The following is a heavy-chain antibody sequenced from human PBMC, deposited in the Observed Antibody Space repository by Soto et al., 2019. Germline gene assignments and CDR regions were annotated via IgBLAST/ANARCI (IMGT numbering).Heavy chain of an antibody. D-gene: IGHD3-3*02. Sequence: ELVQSGPEAREPGTSVKVSCRASGFSFGDSAVQWVRQGRGQRLEWIGWIVVVNGNTNYAQKFEGRVTLTRDEYTSTSHMELTSLSSEDTAVYFCAVTDLPFRPLTEPTENGMDVWGQGTTVTVSS. V-gene: IGHV1-58*01. CDR3: AVTDLPFRPLTEPTENGMDV. CDR2: IVVVNGNT. J-gene: IGHJ6*02. CDR1: GFSFGDSA.